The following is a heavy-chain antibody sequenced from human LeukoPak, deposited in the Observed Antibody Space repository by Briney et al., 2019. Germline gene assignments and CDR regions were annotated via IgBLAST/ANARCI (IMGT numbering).Heavy chain of an antibody. CDR2: INPNSGGT. J-gene: IGHJ5*02. CDR1: GYTFTGYY. V-gene: IGHV1-2*02. CDR3: ATDSTGSSWYRDWFDP. D-gene: IGHD6-13*01. Sequence: VASVKVSCKASGYTFTGYYMHWVRQAPGQGLEWMGWINPNSGGTNYAQKFQGRVTMTEDTSTDTAYMELSSLRSEDTAVYYCATDSTGSSWYRDWFDPWGQGTLVTVSS.